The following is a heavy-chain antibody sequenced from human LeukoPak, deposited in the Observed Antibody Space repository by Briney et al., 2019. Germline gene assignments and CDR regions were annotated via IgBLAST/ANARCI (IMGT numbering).Heavy chain of an antibody. J-gene: IGHJ4*02. Sequence: PSQTLSLTCTVSGGSISSGSYYWSWIRQPAGKGLEWIGRIYTSGSTNYNPSLKSRVTISVDTSKNQFSLKLDSVTAADTAVYYCARDGTRWLQLRYWGQGTLVTVSS. CDR1: GGSISSGSYY. D-gene: IGHD5-24*01. CDR2: IYTSGST. V-gene: IGHV4-61*02. CDR3: ARDGTRWLQLRY.